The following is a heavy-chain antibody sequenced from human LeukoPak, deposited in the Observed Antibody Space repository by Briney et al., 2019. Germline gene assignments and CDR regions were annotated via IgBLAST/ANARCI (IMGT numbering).Heavy chain of an antibody. Sequence: GRSLRLSCAASGITFSSYAMHWVRQAPGKGLEWVAVISYDGSNKYYADSVKGRFTISRDNSKNTLYLQMNGLRAEDTAVYYCARDHRYKKPSLAYRRFDLWGPGTLVTVSS. J-gene: IGHJ5*02. CDR1: GITFSSYA. V-gene: IGHV3-30-3*01. CDR2: ISYDGSNK. CDR3: ARDHRYKKPSLAYRRFDL. D-gene: IGHD2-2*02.